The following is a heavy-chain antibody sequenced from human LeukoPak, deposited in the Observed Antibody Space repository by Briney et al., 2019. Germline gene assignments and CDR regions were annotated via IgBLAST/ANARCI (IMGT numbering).Heavy chain of an antibody. V-gene: IGHV3-7*01. CDR1: GFTFSHYW. Sequence: GGSLRLSCAASGFTFSHYWMSWVRQAAGKGLEWVANIKEDGCDKYYVDSVKGRFTISRDNAQKSVFLQMNNLRAEDSAVYYCARDILTGYFMFYFDYWGQGNLVSVSS. J-gene: IGHJ4*02. CDR2: IKEDGCDK. D-gene: IGHD3-9*01. CDR3: ARDILTGYFMFYFDY.